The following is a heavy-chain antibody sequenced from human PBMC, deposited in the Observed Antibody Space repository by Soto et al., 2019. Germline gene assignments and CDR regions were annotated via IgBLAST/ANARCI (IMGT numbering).Heavy chain of an antibody. V-gene: IGHV5-10-1*01. J-gene: IGHJ6*02. CDR2: IDPSDSYT. Sequence: HGESLKISCKGSGYSFTIYWISWVLQMPWKGLEWMGRIDPSDSYTNYSPSFQGHVTTSADKSISTAYLQWSSLKASDTAMYYCARHPTTLFYYYGMDVWGRGTTVTVSS. D-gene: IGHD4-4*01. CDR1: GYSFTIYW. CDR3: ARHPTTLFYYYGMDV.